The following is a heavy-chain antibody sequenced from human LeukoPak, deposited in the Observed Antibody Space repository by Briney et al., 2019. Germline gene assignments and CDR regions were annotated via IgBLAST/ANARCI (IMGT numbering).Heavy chain of an antibody. CDR3: AKDYTGSGNYHEGTYFDY. CDR2: IGYDGSNK. V-gene: IGHV3-30*02. D-gene: IGHD4-23*01. J-gene: IGHJ4*02. CDR1: GFTFRSYG. Sequence: PGGSLRLSCAASGFTFRSYGMHWVRQATGKGLEWVAFIGYDGSNKYYVDSVKGRFTISRDNSKNTLHLQMNSLRPEDTAVYYCAKDYTGSGNYHEGTYFDYWGQGTLVTVSS.